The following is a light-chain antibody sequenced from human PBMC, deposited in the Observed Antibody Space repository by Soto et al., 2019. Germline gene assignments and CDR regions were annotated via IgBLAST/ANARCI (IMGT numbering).Light chain of an antibody. CDR3: RQGTHWPRA. V-gene: IGKV2-30*01. CDR2: KVS. CDR1: QSLVYSDGNTY. J-gene: IGKJ1*01. Sequence: DDGLTQSPLSLPVTLGQPASISCRSSQSLVYSDGNTYLNWFQQRPGQSPRRLIYKVSNRDSGVPDRLSGSGSGTDFTLKISRVEAEDVGVYYCRQGTHWPRAFGQGTKVEIE.